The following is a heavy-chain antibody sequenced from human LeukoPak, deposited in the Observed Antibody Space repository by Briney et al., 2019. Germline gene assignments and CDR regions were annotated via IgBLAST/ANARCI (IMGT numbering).Heavy chain of an antibody. V-gene: IGHV1-8*02. CDR2: MNPNSGNT. J-gene: IGHJ6*02. Sequence: ASVKVSCKASGGTFSSYAINWVRQATGQGLEWMGWMNPNSGNTGYAQKFQGRVTMTRNTSISTAYMELSSLRSEDTAVYYCAGYYYYYGTDVWGQGTTVTVSS. CDR1: GGTFSSYA. CDR3: AGYYYYYGTDV.